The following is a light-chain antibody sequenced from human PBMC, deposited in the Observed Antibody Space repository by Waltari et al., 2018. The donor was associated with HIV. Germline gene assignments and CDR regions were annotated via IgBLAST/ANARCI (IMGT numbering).Light chain of an antibody. V-gene: IGLV2-14*01. CDR2: DVS. CDR1: NSDVGGYNY. CDR3: SSYTSSSTVV. J-gene: IGLJ2*01. Sequence: QSALTQPASVSGSPGQSITISCTGTNSDVGGYNYVPWYQQYPGKAPNLMIYDVSNRPSGVSNRFSASKSGNTASLTISGLQAEDEADYYCSSYTSSSTVVFGGGTKLTVL.